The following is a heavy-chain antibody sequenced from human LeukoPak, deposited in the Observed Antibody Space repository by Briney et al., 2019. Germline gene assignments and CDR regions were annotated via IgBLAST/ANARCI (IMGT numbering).Heavy chain of an antibody. J-gene: IGHJ4*02. CDR2: ITPIFGIA. CDR1: GGTFSSYA. CDR3: ARDRSSGSHFDY. Sequence: ASVKVSCKASGGTFSSYAISWVRQAPGQGLEWMGRITPIFGIANYAQKFQGRVTITADKSTSTAYMELSSLRSEDTAVYYCARDRSSGSHFDYWGQGTLVTVSS. V-gene: IGHV1-69*04. D-gene: IGHD3-22*01.